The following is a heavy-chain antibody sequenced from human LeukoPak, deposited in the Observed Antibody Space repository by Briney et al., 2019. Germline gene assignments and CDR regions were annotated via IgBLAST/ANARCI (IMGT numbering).Heavy chain of an antibody. D-gene: IGHD6-19*01. Sequence: GGSLRLSCGASGFSVSSNYMSWVRQAPGKGLEWVSYISSSGSTIYYADSVKGRFTISRDNAKNSLYLQMNSLRAEDTAVYYCAREVAVAGKDYWGQGTLVTVSS. CDR3: AREVAVAGKDY. CDR1: GFSVSSNY. CDR2: ISSSGSTI. V-gene: IGHV3-11*01. J-gene: IGHJ4*02.